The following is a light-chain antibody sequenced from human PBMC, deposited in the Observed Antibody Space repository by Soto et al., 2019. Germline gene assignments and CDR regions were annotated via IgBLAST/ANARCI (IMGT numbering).Light chain of an antibody. CDR2: GNS. CDR1: SSNIGAGYD. Sequence: QSVLTQPPSVSGAPGQRVTISCTGRSSNIGAGYDVHWYQQLPGTAPKLLIYGNSNRPSGVPDRFSGSKSGTSASLAITGLQAEDEADYYCQSYDSSLSGCYVFGTGTKLTVL. CDR3: QSYDSSLSGCYV. V-gene: IGLV1-40*01. J-gene: IGLJ1*01.